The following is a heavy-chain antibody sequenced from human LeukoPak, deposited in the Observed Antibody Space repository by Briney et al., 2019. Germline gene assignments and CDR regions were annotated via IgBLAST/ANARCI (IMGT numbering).Heavy chain of an antibody. CDR1: GGSLSGYY. V-gene: IGHV4-34*01. J-gene: IGHJ4*02. CDR2: INQSGST. CDR3: ARGLGYSYGPHFEY. Sequence: PSETLSLTCAVYGGSLSGYYWSWIRQPPGKGLEWIGEINQSGSTNYNPSLKSRVTISVDTSKNQFSLKLSSVTAADTAVYYCARGLGYSYGPHFEYWGQGTLVTVSS. D-gene: IGHD5-18*01.